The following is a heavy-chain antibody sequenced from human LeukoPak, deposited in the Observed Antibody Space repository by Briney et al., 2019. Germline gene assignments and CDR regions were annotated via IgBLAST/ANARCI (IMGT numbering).Heavy chain of an antibody. V-gene: IGHV3-30*18. CDR3: AKGNTAIDY. CDR1: GFTFSSYG. J-gene: IGHJ4*02. Sequence: PGGSLRLSCAASGFTFSSYGMHRVRQAPGKGLEWVAVISYDGSNKYYADSVKGRFTISRDNSKNTLYLQMNSLRAEDTAVYYCAKGNTAIDYWGQGTLVTVSS. CDR2: ISYDGSNK. D-gene: IGHD5-18*01.